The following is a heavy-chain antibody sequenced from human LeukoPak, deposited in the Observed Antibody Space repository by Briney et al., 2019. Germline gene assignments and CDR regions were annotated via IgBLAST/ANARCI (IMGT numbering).Heavy chain of an antibody. CDR1: GFIFHDHA. CDR2: ISWDSGSI. V-gene: IGHV3-9*01. CDR3: AKDISGTHSNMGHYYGMDV. Sequence: PGRSLRLSCAVSGFIFHDHAMHWVRQAPGKGLEWVSGISWDSGSIGYADSVKGRFTISRDNAKNSLFLQMDSLRGDDTALYYCAKDISGTHSNMGHYYGMDVWGQGTPVTVSS. J-gene: IGHJ6*02. D-gene: IGHD1-26*01.